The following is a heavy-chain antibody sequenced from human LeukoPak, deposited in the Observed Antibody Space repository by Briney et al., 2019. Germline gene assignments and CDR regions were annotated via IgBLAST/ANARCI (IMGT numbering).Heavy chain of an antibody. CDR2: ISWNSGSR. V-gene: IGHV3-9*01. CDR3: AKGTLPDY. Sequence: GGALRLSCAASGFTFDDYAMHWVRQAPGKGLEWVSGISWNSGSRGHAYSVKGRFTISRDNAKNSLYLQMNSLRAEDTALYYCAKGTLPDYWGQGTLVTVSS. CDR1: GFTFDDYA. J-gene: IGHJ4*02.